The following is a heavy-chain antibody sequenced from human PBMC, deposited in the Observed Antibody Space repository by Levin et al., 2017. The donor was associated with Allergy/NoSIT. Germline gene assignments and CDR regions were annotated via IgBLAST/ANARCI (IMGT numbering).Heavy chain of an antibody. CDR1: GASISSGDFF. D-gene: IGHD1-14*01. Sequence: SQTLSLTCSVSGASISSGDFFWTWIRQSPGKGLEWLGNIYHSGRTFYNPSLRSRLVISGDTSKNQFSLELNSVTTADTAVYYCVRDTPHYLTTRLFDYWGQGILVTVSS. CDR2: IYHSGRT. V-gene: IGHV4-30-4*01. CDR3: VRDTPHYLTTRLFDY. J-gene: IGHJ4*02.